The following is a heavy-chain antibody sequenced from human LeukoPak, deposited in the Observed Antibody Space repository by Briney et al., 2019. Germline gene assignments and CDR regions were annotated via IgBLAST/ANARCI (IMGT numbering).Heavy chain of an antibody. CDR2: INHSGST. J-gene: IGHJ5*02. D-gene: IGHD5-18*01. CDR1: GGSFSGYY. Sequence: PSETLSLTCAVYGGSFSGYYWSWIRQPPGKGLEWIGKINHSGSTNYNPSLKSRVTISVDTSKNQFSLKLSSVTAADTAVYYCARGVDTAVVSGGYNWFDPWGQGTLATVFS. V-gene: IGHV4-34*01. CDR3: ARGVDTAVVSGGYNWFDP.